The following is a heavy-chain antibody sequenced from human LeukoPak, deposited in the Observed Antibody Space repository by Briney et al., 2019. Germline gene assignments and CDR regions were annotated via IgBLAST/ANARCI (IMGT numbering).Heavy chain of an antibody. Sequence: SETLSLTCTVSGYSISSGYYWGWIRQPPGKGLEWIGSIYHSGRTFYNPSLKSRVTISVDTSKNQFSLKLSSVTAADTAVYYCARGGILTGYYKWTVFDYWGQGTLVTVSS. CDR3: ARGGILTGYYKWTVFDY. V-gene: IGHV4-38-2*02. J-gene: IGHJ4*02. D-gene: IGHD3-9*01. CDR2: IYHSGRT. CDR1: GYSISSGYY.